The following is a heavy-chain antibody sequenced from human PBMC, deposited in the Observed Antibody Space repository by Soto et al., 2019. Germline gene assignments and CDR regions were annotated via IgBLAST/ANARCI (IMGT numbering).Heavy chain of an antibody. D-gene: IGHD3-9*01. CDR1: GFTFSNAW. J-gene: IGHJ6*02. V-gene: IGHV3-15*01. CDR3: TTLYYDILTGYYYYGMDV. CDR2: IKSKTDGGTT. Sequence: PGGSLRLSCAASGFTFSNAWMSWVRQAPGKGLEWVGRIKSKTDGGTTDYAAPVKGRFTISRDDSKNTLYLQMNSLKTEDTAVYYCTTLYYDILTGYYYYGMDVWGQGTTVTVSS.